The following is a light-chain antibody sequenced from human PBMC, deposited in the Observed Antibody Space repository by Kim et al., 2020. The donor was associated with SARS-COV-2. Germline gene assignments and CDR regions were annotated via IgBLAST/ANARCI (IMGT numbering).Light chain of an antibody. Sequence: SPGERATHSCRASQSITGNHLVWYQQKPGQAPRLLIYGAFNRATGMPDRFSGSGSGTDFFLTISRLEPEDFAVYYCQQHSGSSWTFGQGTKVDIK. CDR3: QQHSGSSWT. CDR2: GAF. V-gene: IGKV3-20*01. CDR1: QSITGNH. J-gene: IGKJ1*01.